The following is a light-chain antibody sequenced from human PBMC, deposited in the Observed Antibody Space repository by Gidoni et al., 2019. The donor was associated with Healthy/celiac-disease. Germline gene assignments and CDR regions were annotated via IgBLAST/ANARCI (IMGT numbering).Light chain of an antibody. CDR1: QSVSSY. J-gene: IGKJ2*01. Sequence: EIVLTQSPATLSLSPGERATLSCRASQSVSSYLAWYQQKPGQAPRLLISDASNRATGIPARFSVSGSGTDFTLTISSLDPEDFAVYYCQQRSNWPRATFGQGTKLEIK. CDR2: DAS. CDR3: QQRSNWPRAT. V-gene: IGKV3-11*01.